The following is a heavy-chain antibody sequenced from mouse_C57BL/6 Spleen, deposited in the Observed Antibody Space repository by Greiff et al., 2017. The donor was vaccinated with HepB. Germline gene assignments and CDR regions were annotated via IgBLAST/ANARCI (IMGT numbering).Heavy chain of an antibody. V-gene: IGHV1-82*01. Sequence: QVQLLQSGPELVKPGASVKISCKASGYAFSSSWMNWVKQRPGKGLEWIGRIYPGDGDTNYNGKFKGKATLTADKSSSTAYMQLSSLTSEDSAVYFCAREDYDSNYGWYFDVWGTGTTVTVSS. CDR1: GYAFSSSW. J-gene: IGHJ1*03. D-gene: IGHD2-5*01. CDR3: AREDYDSNYGWYFDV. CDR2: IYPGDGDT.